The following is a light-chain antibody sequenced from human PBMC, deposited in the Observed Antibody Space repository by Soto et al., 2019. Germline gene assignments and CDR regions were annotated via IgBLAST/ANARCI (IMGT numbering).Light chain of an antibody. CDR2: GAS. CDR1: QSVSSNY. CDR3: QQYGTSPTLFT. J-gene: IGKJ3*01. V-gene: IGKV3-20*01. Sequence: EIVLTQSPGTLSFSPGERATLSCRASQSVSSNYLAWYQQKPGQAPRLVVYGASHRATGIPDRFRGIGSGTDFTLTISRLEPEDFAVYYCQQYGTSPTLFTFGPGTKGDSK.